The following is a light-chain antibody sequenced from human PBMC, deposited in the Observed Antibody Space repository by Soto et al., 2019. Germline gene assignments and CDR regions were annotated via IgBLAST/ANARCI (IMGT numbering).Light chain of an antibody. Sequence: QSVLTQPPSASGTPGQRVTISCSGSSSNIGSNPVNWYQQLPGAAPKLLIHSNNQRPSGVPGRFSGSKSGTSASLAISGLQSEDEADYYCAAWDDSLYGHVVFGGGTKLTVL. J-gene: IGLJ2*01. CDR3: AAWDDSLYGHVV. V-gene: IGLV1-44*01. CDR2: SNN. CDR1: SSNIGSNP.